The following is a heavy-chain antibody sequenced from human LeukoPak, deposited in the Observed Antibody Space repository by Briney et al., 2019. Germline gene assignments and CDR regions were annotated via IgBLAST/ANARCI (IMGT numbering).Heavy chain of an antibody. J-gene: IGHJ4*02. CDR1: GGSISSYY. CDR2: IYYSGST. CDR3: ARVGSSWRYFDY. Sequence: PSETLSLTCTVSGGSISSYYWSWIRQPPGKELEWIGYIYYSGSTNYNPSLKSRVTISVDTSKNQFSLKLSSETAADTAVYYCARVGSSWRYFDYWGQGTLVTVSS. V-gene: IGHV4-59*01. D-gene: IGHD6-13*01.